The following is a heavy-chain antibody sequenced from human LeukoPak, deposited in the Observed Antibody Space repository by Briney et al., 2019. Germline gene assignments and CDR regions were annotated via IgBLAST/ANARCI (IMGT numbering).Heavy chain of an antibody. Sequence: SETLSLTCTVSGDSITSYYWNWIRKPPGKGLEWIGYGHYSGSTFYNPPFNSRVTFSVDTSKNQFSLKLSSVTAADTAVYYCAREPGDNYMDVWGKGTTVTVSS. CDR2: GHYSGST. CDR1: GDSITSYY. D-gene: IGHD7-27*01. J-gene: IGHJ6*03. V-gene: IGHV4-59*01. CDR3: AREPGDNYMDV.